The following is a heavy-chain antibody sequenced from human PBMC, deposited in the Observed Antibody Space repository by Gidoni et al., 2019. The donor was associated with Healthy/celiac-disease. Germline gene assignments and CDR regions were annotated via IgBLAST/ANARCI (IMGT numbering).Heavy chain of an antibody. CDR3: ARYYYYDSSGSFDY. CDR2: ISSSSSTI. V-gene: IGHV3-11*01. D-gene: IGHD3-22*01. CDR1: GSTFSDYY. Sequence: QVQLVESGGGLVKPGGSPRHAWAAAGSTFSDYYMSWIRKAPGKGLELVSYISSSSSTIYYADSVKGRFTISRDNAKNSLYLQMNSLRAEDTAVYYCARYYYYDSSGSFDYWGQGTLVTVSS. J-gene: IGHJ4*02.